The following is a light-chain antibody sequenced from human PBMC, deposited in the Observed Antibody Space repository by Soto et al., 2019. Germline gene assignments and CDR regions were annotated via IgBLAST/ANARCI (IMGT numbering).Light chain of an antibody. CDR3: QQYNNWPQT. J-gene: IGKJ1*01. V-gene: IGKV3-15*01. CDR2: GAS. CDR1: QSVSSGY. Sequence: EIVLTQSPNTLSLSPGERATLSCRASQSVSSGYLVWYQQKPGQAPRLLIYGASTRATGIPARFSGSGSGTEFTLTISSLQSEDFAVYYCQQYNNWPQTFGQGTKVDIK.